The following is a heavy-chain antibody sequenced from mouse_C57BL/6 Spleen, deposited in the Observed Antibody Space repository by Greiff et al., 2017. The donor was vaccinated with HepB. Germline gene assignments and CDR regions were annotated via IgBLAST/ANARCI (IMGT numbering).Heavy chain of an antibody. CDR1: GYTFTDYE. D-gene: IGHD1-1*01. J-gene: IGHJ3*01. V-gene: IGHV1-15*01. CDR3: TRGDYYGSSLAY. Sequence: VQLQQSGAELVRPGASVTLSCKASGYTFTDYEMHWVKQTPVHGLEWIGAIDPETGGTAYNQKFKGKAILTADKSYSKSYMELRSLTSEDSAVYYCTRGDYYGSSLAYWGQGTLVTVSA. CDR2: IDPETGGT.